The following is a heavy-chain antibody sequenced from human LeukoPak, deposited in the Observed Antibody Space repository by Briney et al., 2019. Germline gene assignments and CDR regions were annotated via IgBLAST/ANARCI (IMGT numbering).Heavy chain of an antibody. Sequence: GGSLRHSCAASGFTFSNYNMFWARQAPGKGLEWVSYITSSSNTVHYADSVKGRFTLSRDNAKSSLYLQMNSLRAEDTAIYYCARLLSGWYLADYWGQGTLVTVSS. CDR1: GFTFSNYN. V-gene: IGHV3-48*01. CDR2: ITSSSNTV. D-gene: IGHD6-19*01. CDR3: ARLLSGWYLADY. J-gene: IGHJ4*02.